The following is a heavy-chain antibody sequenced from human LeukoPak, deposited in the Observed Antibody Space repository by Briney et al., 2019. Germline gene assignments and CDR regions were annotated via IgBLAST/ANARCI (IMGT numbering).Heavy chain of an antibody. J-gene: IGHJ4*02. D-gene: IGHD1-1*01. CDR2: ISASSSTM. CDR3: ARDAGTGYFDY. Sequence: GGSLRLSCVASGFTFSSFSMNWVRQAPGKGLEWISYISASSSTMYYADSVEGRFTISRDNAKNSLSLQINSLRDEDTAVFYCARDAGTGYFDYWGQGTLVTVSS. CDR1: GFTFSSFS. V-gene: IGHV3-48*02.